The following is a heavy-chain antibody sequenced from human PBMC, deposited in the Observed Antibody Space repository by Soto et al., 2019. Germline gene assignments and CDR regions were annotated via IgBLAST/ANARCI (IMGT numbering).Heavy chain of an antibody. J-gene: IGHJ4*02. Sequence: SETLSLTCADSGGSFTSNNWWTWVRQPPGQGLEWIGEIYRTGSTNYNPSLKSRVTISLDKSENQFSLKVTSLTAADTAVYYCASWDPGTSVDYWGQGPLVTVSS. V-gene: IGHV4-4*02. D-gene: IGHD1-7*01. CDR2: IYRTGST. CDR1: GGSFTSNNW. CDR3: ASWDPGTSVDY.